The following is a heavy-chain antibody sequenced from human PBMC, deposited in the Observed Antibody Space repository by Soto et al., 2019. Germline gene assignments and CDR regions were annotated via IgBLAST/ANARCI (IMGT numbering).Heavy chain of an antibody. CDR1: GFTFSSYA. V-gene: IGHV3-30-3*01. J-gene: IGHJ4*02. CDR3: ARPSGSYYYFEY. CDR2: ISYDGSNK. D-gene: IGHD1-26*01. Sequence: QVQLVESGGGVVQPGRSLRLSCAASGFTFSSYAMHWVRQAPGKGLEWVAVISYDGSNKYYADSVKGRFTISRDNSKNTLYLQMNSVRAEDTAVYYCARPSGSYYYFEYWGQGTLVTVSS.